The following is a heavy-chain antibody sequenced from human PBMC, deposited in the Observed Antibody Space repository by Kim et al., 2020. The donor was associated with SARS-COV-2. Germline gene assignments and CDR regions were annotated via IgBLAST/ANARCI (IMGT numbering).Heavy chain of an antibody. V-gene: IGHV3-23*01. CDR3: AKAIAAAGGNYFDY. CDR2: ISGSGGDT. J-gene: IGHJ4*02. D-gene: IGHD6-13*01. Sequence: GGSLRLSCAASGFTFSTYAMGWVRQAPGKGLEWVSRISGSGGDTNYADSVKGRFTISRDNAKNTLYLQMDSLRAEDTAVYYCAKAIAAAGGNYFDYWGQG. CDR1: GFTFSTYA.